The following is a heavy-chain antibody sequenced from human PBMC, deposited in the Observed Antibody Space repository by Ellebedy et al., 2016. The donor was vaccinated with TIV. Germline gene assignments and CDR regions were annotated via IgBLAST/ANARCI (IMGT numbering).Heavy chain of an antibody. V-gene: IGHV4-61*01. Sequence: MPSETLSLTCSVAGGPVSSGCCYWSWIRQPPGKGLEWIGYIYFNGNTNYNPSLKSRVSISLDTSKNQFSLRLNSVATADTAIYYCARTGAAPGNIFYWGQGTLVTVSS. J-gene: IGHJ4*02. CDR2: IYFNGNT. D-gene: IGHD6-13*01. CDR1: GGPVSSGCCY. CDR3: ARTGAAPGNIFY.